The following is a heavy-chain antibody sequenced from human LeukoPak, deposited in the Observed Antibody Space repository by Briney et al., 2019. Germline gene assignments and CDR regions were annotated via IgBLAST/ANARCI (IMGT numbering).Heavy chain of an antibody. D-gene: IGHD5-12*01. V-gene: IGHV4-30-2*01. CDR1: GGSISSGGYS. CDR3: ARASRGGYRFDY. CDR2: IYYSGST. J-gene: IGHJ4*02. Sequence: SETLSLTCAVSGGSISSGGYSWSWIRQPPGKGLEWIGYIYYSGSTYYNPSLKSRVTISVDRSKNQFSLKLSSVTAADTAVYYCARASRGGYRFDYWGQGTLVTVSS.